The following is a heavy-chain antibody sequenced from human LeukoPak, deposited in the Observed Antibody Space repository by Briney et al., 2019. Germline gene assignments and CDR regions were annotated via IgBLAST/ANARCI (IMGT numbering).Heavy chain of an antibody. D-gene: IGHD1-14*01. CDR2: INPSGGST. J-gene: IGHJ4*02. CDR1: GYTFTSYY. CDR3: ARGHAYKFPDTPVKY. Sequence: GASVKVSCKASGYTFTSYYMHWVRQAPGQGLEWMGIINPSGGSTSYAQKFQGRVTTTRDTSTSTVYMELSSLRSEDTAVYYCARGHAYKFPDTPVKYWGQGTLVTVSS. V-gene: IGHV1-46*01.